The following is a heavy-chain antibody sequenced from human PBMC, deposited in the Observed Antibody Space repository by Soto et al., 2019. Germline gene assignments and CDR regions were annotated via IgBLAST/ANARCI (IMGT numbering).Heavy chain of an antibody. CDR2: INAANGDT. CDR3: ARNNYYHSGIYNFDY. V-gene: IGHV1-3*01. D-gene: IGHD4-4*01. J-gene: IGHJ4*02. CDR1: GYIFSNFP. Sequence: QVQLVQSGTEVKKPGASVKVSCQASGYIFSNFPMHWLRQAPGQGLEWMGWINAANGDTGYSQKFQDRVTITGDTSTRTAFMELSSLRSEDTAVYYCARNNYYHSGIYNFDYWGQGTLVNVSS.